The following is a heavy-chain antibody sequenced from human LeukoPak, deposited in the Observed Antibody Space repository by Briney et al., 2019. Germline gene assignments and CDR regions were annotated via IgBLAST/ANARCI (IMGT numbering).Heavy chain of an antibody. J-gene: IGHJ5*02. CDR2: IYTSGST. V-gene: IGHV4-4*07. D-gene: IGHD3-22*01. CDR1: GGSISSYY. Sequence: SETLSLTCSVSGGSISSYYWSWIRQPAGKGLEWIGRIYTSGSTNYNPSLKSRVTISVDTSKNQFSLKLSSVTAADTAVYYCARSTITMIVVVIDGFDPWGQGTLATVSS. CDR3: ARSTITMIVVVIDGFDP.